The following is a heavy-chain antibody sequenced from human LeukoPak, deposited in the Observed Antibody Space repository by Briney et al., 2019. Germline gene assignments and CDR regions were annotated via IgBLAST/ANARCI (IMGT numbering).Heavy chain of an antibody. CDR3: ARDQDDILTGSFDP. CDR1: GFTFSSYS. CDR2: ISSSSSYI. D-gene: IGHD3-9*01. Sequence: GVLKLSCAASGFTFSSYSMNWVRQAPGKGLEWVSSISSSSSYIYYADSVKGRFTISRDNAKNSLYLQMDSLRAEDTAVYYCARDQDDILTGSFDPWGQGTLVTVSS. J-gene: IGHJ5*02. V-gene: IGHV3-21*01.